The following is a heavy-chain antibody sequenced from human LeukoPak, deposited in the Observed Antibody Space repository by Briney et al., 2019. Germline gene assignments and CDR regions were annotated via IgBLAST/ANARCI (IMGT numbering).Heavy chain of an antibody. CDR2: MNPNSGNT. D-gene: IGHD6-13*01. Sequence: ASVKVSCKASGYTFTSYDINWVRQATGQGLEWMGWMNPNSGNTGYAQKFQGRVTITRNTSISTAYMELSSLRSEGTAVYYCARAAAGTGYYFDYWGQGTLVTVSS. V-gene: IGHV1-8*03. CDR1: GYTFTSYD. J-gene: IGHJ4*02. CDR3: ARAAAGTGYYFDY.